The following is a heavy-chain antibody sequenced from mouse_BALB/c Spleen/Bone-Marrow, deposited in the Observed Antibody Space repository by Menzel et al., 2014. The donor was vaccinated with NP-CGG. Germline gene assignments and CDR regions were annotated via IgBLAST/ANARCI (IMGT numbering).Heavy chain of an antibody. V-gene: IGHV1-9*01. CDR1: GYTFSSYW. CDR2: ILPGSGNT. Sequence: QVQLQQSGAELMKPGASVKVSCKATGYTFSSYWIDWVKQRPGHGLEWIGEILPGSGNTNYNEKFKGKATFTADTSSNTAYMQLSNLTTEESAVYYCARWAFDAWFAYWGQGTLVTVSA. J-gene: IGHJ3*01. CDR3: ARWAFDAWFAY. D-gene: IGHD3-1*01.